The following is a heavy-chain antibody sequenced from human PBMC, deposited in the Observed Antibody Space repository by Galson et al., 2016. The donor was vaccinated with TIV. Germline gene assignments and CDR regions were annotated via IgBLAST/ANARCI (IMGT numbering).Heavy chain of an antibody. CDR3: AKLDTRRPPQGSMDV. J-gene: IGHJ6*03. V-gene: IGHV3-23*01. D-gene: IGHD1-1*01. CDR1: GFTFSNYV. Sequence: SLRLSCAASGFTFSNYVMTWVRQAPGKGLQWVSSLSGTSLSAYYADSVKGRFSISRDNSKNTLFLQMSSLRAEDTATYYCAKLDTRRPPQGSMDVWGKGTTVTVSS. CDR2: LSGTSLSA.